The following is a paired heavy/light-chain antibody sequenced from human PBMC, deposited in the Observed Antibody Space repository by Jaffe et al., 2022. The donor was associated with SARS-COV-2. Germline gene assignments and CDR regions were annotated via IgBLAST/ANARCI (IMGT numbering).Light chain of an antibody. CDR1: QSISSW. CDR2: KAS. Sequence: DIQMTQSPSLLSASVGDRVTITCRASQSISSWLAWYQQKPGKAPKLLIYKASTLDSGVPSKFSGSGSGTEFTLTISSLQPDDFATYYCQQYNSYPRTFGRGTKVEIK. CDR3: QQYNSYPRT. V-gene: IGKV1-5*03. J-gene: IGKJ1*01.
Heavy chain of an antibody. V-gene: IGHV3-7*01. J-gene: IGHJ4*02. D-gene: IGHD1-26*01. Sequence: EVQLVESGGGLVQTGGSLRLSCAVSGFTFTNYGMTWVRQAPGKGPEWVANIKEDGSEKNYVDSVKGRFTISRDNAKNSLYLQMNSLRADDTAVYYCARDLTGASDFWGQGSLVAVSS. CDR3: ARDLTGASDF. CDR2: IKEDGSEK. CDR1: GFTFTNYG.